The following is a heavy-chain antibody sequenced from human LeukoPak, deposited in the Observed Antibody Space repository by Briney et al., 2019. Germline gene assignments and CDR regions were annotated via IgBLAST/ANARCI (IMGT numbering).Heavy chain of an antibody. V-gene: IGHV3-48*03. D-gene: IGHD1-26*01. J-gene: IGHJ6*02. Sequence: PGGSLRLSCAASGFTFSSYEMNWVRQAPGKGLEWVSYISSSGSTIYYADSVKGRFTISRDNAKNSLYLQMNSLRAEDTAVYYCARGFEWELLSYYHGMDVWGQGTTVTVSS. CDR3: ARGFEWELLSYYHGMDV. CDR2: ISSSGSTI. CDR1: GFTFSSYE.